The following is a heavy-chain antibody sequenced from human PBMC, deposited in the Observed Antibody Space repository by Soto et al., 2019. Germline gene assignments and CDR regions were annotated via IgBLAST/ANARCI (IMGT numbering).Heavy chain of an antibody. V-gene: IGHV3-23*01. CDR2: ISGSGGST. CDR3: AKSNGDYHEGFDY. D-gene: IGHD4-17*01. CDR1: GFTFSSYA. J-gene: IGHJ4*02. Sequence: EVQLLESGGGLVQPGGSLRPSCATSGFTFSSYAISRVRPAPGKGLEWVSAISGSGGSTYYADSVKGRFTISRDNSKNTLYLQMNSLRAEDTAVYYCAKSNGDYHEGFDYWGQGTLVTVSS.